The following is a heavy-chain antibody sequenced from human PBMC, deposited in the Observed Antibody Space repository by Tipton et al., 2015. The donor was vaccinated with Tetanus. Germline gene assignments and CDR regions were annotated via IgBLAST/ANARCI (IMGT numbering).Heavy chain of an antibody. CDR1: GGSFSTYV. J-gene: IGHJ6*02. V-gene: IGHV1-18*01. CDR2: ISAYNGKT. Sequence: QSGPEVKKPGSSVKVSCKVSGGSFSTYVISWVRQAPGQGLEWMGRISAYNGKTKYAQRLQGRVTMTTGRSASTAYMDLRRLRSDDTAVYYCARVQEQRIYYYGMDVWGQGTTVTVSS. D-gene: IGHD6-25*01. CDR3: ARVQEQRIYYYGMDV.